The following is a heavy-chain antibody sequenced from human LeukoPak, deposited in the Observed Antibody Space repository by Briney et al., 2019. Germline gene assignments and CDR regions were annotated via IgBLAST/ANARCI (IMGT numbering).Heavy chain of an antibody. V-gene: IGHV4-34*01. CDR3: ARRDSSSWPY. CDR1: GGSFSDYY. D-gene: IGHD6-13*01. Sequence: PSETLSLTCAVYGGSFSDYYWSWIRQSPGKGLEWIGSIYYSGSTYYNPSLKSRVTISVDTSKNQFSLKLSSVTAADTAVYYCARRDSSSWPYWGQGTLVTVSS. CDR2: IYYSGST. J-gene: IGHJ4*02.